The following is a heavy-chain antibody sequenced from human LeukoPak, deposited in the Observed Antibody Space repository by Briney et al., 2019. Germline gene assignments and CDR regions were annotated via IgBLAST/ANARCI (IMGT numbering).Heavy chain of an antibody. D-gene: IGHD6-13*01. V-gene: IGHV3-30*02. CDR1: GFTFSSYG. J-gene: IGHJ4*02. CDR2: IRYDGSNK. Sequence: GGSLRLSCAASGFTFSSYGMHWVRQAPGKGLEWVAFIRYDGSNKYYADSVKGRFTISRDNSKNTLYLQMNSLRAEDTAVYYCAKDSLGYSSSWYYFDYWGQGTLVTVSS. CDR3: AKDSLGYSSSWYYFDY.